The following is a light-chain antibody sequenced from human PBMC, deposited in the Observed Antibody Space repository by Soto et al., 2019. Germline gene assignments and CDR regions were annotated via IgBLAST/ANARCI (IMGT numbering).Light chain of an antibody. J-gene: IGKJ1*01. CDR1: QSVSSSY. CDR3: QQYGSSPRT. CDR2: DAS. Sequence: EIVLTQSPGTLSLSPGERATLSCTASQSVSSSYLAWYQQTPGQAPRLLIYDASSRATGIPDRFSGSGSGTDFTLTISRLEPEDFAVYYCQQYGSSPRTFGQGTKVEIK. V-gene: IGKV3-20*01.